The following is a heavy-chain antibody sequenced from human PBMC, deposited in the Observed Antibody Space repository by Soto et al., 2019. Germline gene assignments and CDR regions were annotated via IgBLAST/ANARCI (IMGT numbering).Heavy chain of an antibody. CDR1: GFTFSSYE. D-gene: IGHD2-2*01. V-gene: IGHV3-48*03. CDR3: ARDGTGLYCSSTSCYAFDI. J-gene: IGHJ3*02. Sequence: GGSLRLSCAASGFTFSSYEMNWVRQAPGKGLEWVSYISSSGSTIYYADSVKGRFTISRDNAKNSLYLQMNSLRAEDTAVYYCARDGTGLYCSSTSCYAFDIWGQGTMVTVSS. CDR2: ISSSGSTI.